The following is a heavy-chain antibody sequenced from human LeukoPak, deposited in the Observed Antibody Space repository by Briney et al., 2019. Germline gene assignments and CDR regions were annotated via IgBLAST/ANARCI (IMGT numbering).Heavy chain of an antibody. CDR3: ARDLLLWFGELSGDSDY. J-gene: IGHJ4*02. D-gene: IGHD3-10*01. Sequence: PGGSLRLSCAASGFTFSNYWMSWVRQAPGKGLEWVANIKQDGSENYYVDSVKGRFTISRDNSKNTLHLQMNSLRAEDTAVYYCARDLLLWFGELSGDSDYWGQGTLVTVSS. CDR2: IKQDGSEN. CDR1: GFTFSNYW. V-gene: IGHV3-7*01.